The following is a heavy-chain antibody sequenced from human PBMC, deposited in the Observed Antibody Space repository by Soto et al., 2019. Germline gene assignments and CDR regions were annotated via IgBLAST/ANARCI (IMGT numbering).Heavy chain of an antibody. Sequence: TLSLTCTVSGATVSNGRYYWSWIRQAPGKGLEWIGYIFYSGSTHYNPSLKSRVTISVDTSKNQFSLKLSSVTAADTAVYYCARDRYDSSGYYYFSDQWGQGTPVTVSS. CDR3: ARDRYDSSGYYYFSDQ. D-gene: IGHD3-22*01. CDR2: IFYSGST. V-gene: IGHV4-61*01. CDR1: GATVSNGRYY. J-gene: IGHJ4*02.